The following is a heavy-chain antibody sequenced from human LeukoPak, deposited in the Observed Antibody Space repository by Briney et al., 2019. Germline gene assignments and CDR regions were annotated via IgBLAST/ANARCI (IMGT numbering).Heavy chain of an antibody. D-gene: IGHD3-9*01. Sequence: GGSLRLSCAASGLTFSSYAMHWVRQAPGKGLEWVAVISYDGSNKYYADSVKGRFTISRDNSKNTLYLQMNSLRAEDTAVYYCAGSPRGGDYDILTGYSLDDAFDIWGQGTMVTVSS. J-gene: IGHJ3*02. CDR2: ISYDGSNK. CDR3: AGSPRGGDYDILTGYSLDDAFDI. V-gene: IGHV3-30-3*01. CDR1: GLTFSSYA.